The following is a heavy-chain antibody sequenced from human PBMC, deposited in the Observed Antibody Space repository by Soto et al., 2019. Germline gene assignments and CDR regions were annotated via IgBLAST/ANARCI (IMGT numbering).Heavy chain of an antibody. D-gene: IGHD5-12*01. CDR2: ISPYTGNT. CDR1: GYIFVNYG. CDR3: VKVDNYGTPTPQDV. Sequence: QVQLVQSGDEVKKPGASVKVSCKASGYIFVNYGIAWVRQAPRQGLEWLGWISPYTGNTHSASKVQSRLTMTTDTSTSTAYMDLGSLTSHETAVYYCVKVDNYGTPTPQDVWGQGTTVTVSS. J-gene: IGHJ6*02. V-gene: IGHV1-18*01.